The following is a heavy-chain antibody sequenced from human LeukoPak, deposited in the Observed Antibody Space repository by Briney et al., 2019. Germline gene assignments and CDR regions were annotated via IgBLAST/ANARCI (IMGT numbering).Heavy chain of an antibody. CDR3: TRDKYGDYVGRYFQH. D-gene: IGHD4-17*01. CDR1: GYTFTNYG. Sequence: ASVKVSCKASGYTFTNYGLNWVRQAPGRGLEWMGWISPYKGDTHYAQKLQARVTMTTDTSTSTAYMELRSLRSDDTAVYYCTRDKYGDYVGRYFQHWGQGTLVTVSS. J-gene: IGHJ1*01. V-gene: IGHV1-18*01. CDR2: ISPYKGDT.